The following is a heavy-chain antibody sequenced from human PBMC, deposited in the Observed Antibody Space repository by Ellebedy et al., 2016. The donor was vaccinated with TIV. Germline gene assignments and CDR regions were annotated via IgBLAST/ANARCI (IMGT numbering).Heavy chain of an antibody. V-gene: IGHV3-48*01. Sequence: GESLKISCAASGFTFSSYGMNWVRQAPGKGLEWVSYITSGSSTIKYADSVKGRFTISRDNAKNSLYLQMNSLRAEDTAVYYCARVQLVWFESDCWGQGTLVTVSS. CDR2: ITSGSSTI. CDR3: ARVQLVWFESDC. CDR1: GFTFSSYG. J-gene: IGHJ4*02. D-gene: IGHD3-10*01.